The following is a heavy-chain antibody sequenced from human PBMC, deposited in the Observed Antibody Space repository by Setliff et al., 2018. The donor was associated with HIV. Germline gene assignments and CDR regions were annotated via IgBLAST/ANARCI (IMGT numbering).Heavy chain of an antibody. CDR3: ARSPPTTFWSGYTYYYYMDV. V-gene: IGHV4-59*01. Sequence: TSETLSLTCTVSGGSISSYYWSWIRQPPGKGLEWIGYIYYSGSTNYNPSLKSRVTISVDTSKNQFSLKLNSVTAADTAVYHCARSPPTTFWSGYTYYYYMDVWGKGTTVTVSS. J-gene: IGHJ6*03. D-gene: IGHD3-3*01. CDR1: GGSISSYY. CDR2: IYYSGST.